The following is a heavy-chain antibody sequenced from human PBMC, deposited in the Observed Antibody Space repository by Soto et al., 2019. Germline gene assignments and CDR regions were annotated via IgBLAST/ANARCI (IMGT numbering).Heavy chain of an antibody. Sequence: SLSPTGAVPVGSISSGGYSWSWILQPPGKGLEWIGYIYHSGSTYYNPSLKSRVTISVDRSKNQFSLKLSSVTAADTAVYYCASSYSYGYAFDYWGQGTLVTVSS. CDR3: ASSYSYGYAFDY. CDR1: VGSISSGGYS. D-gene: IGHD5-18*01. CDR2: IYHSGST. J-gene: IGHJ4*02. V-gene: IGHV4-30-2*01.